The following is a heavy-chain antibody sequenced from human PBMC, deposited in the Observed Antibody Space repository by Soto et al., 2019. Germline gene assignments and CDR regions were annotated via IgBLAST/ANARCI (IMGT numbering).Heavy chain of an antibody. CDR1: GFTFSMYW. Sequence: GGSLRLSCVVSGFTFSMYWMHWVRQVPGQSPVWVSRISGDGTTTNYADSVRGRFTISRDNAKNTLYLQMNSLRAEDTAVYYCARDLSVRGMTVDDAFDIWGQGTMVTVSS. J-gene: IGHJ3*02. CDR3: ARDLSVRGMTVDDAFDI. D-gene: IGHD6-19*01. V-gene: IGHV3-74*01. CDR2: ISGDGTTT.